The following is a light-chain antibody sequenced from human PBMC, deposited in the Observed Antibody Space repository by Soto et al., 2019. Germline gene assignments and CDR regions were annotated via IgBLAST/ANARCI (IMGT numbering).Light chain of an antibody. CDR2: DAS. Sequence: DIQMTQSPSSVSASVGDRVTITCRASQCISSWLSWYQQKPEKAPKLVIYDASSLQSGVPSRFSGSGSGTDFTLTISRLQHEHFAVYYCQQYNNWHLTFGQGTRLAI. CDR3: QQYNNWHLT. CDR1: QCISSW. V-gene: IGKV1D-16*01. J-gene: IGKJ5*01.